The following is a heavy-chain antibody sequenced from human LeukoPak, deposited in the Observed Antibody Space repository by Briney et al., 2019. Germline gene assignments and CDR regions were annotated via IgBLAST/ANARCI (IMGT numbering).Heavy chain of an antibody. V-gene: IGHV3-23*01. Sequence: GGSLRLSCVASGFTFGAYAVGWVRRAPGMGLEWVSSISVSGSQTDYADSVKGRSTIYRDNSTNTFYLQMNSLRAEDTAVYYCGKGTPPPVYWGPGTLVTVSS. CDR1: GFTFGAYA. D-gene: IGHD1-14*01. J-gene: IGHJ4*02. CDR3: GKGTPPPVY. CDR2: ISVSGSQT.